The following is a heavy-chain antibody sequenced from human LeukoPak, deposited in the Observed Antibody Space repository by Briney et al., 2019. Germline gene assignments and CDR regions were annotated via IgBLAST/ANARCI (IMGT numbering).Heavy chain of an antibody. CDR1: GFTVSSNY. Sequence: PGGSLRLSCAASGFTVSSNYMGWVRQAPGKGLEWVSVIYSGGSTYYADSVKGRFTISRGNSKNTLYLQMNSLRAEDTAVYYCAREPIYYYDSSGYVDAWGQGTMVTVSS. J-gene: IGHJ3*01. CDR2: IYSGGST. V-gene: IGHV3-66*02. CDR3: AREPIYYYDSSGYVDA. D-gene: IGHD3-22*01.